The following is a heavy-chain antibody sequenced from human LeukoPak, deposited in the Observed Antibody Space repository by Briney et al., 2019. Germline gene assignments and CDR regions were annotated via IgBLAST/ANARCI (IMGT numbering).Heavy chain of an antibody. D-gene: IGHD4-23*01. J-gene: IGHJ3*02. V-gene: IGHV4-59*01. CDR3: ARHQRGNSDAFDI. CDR1: GVSISSYY. CDR2: MYYSGRT. Sequence: SETLSLTCTVSGVSISSYYWSWIRQPPGKGLEWIGYMYYSGRTNYNPSLKSRVTISIDTSKNQLSLKLRSVTAADTAVYYCARHQRGNSDAFDIWGQGTMVTVSS.